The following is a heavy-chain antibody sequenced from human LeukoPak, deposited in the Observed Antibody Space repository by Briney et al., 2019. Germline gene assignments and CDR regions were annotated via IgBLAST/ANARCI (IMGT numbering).Heavy chain of an antibody. V-gene: IGHV4-34*01. CDR2: INHSGST. CDR3: ASHRTIAAAGTGSYYFDY. CDR1: GGSFSGYY. Sequence: PSETLSLTCAVYGGSFSGYYWSWIRQPPGKGLEWIGEINHSGSTNYNPSLKSRVTISVDTSKNQFSLKLSSVTAADTAVYYCASHRTIAAAGTGSYYFDYWGQGTLVTVSS. J-gene: IGHJ4*02. D-gene: IGHD6-13*01.